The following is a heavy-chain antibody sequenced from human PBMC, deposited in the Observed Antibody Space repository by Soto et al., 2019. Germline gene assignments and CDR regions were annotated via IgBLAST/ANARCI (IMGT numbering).Heavy chain of an antibody. CDR2: IWYDGSNK. CDR3: ARADCTGAYCYSWPFNYGVDV. J-gene: IGHJ6*02. Sequence: QVQLVESGGGVVQPGGSLRLSCTTSGFTFDTYGMHWVRQAPGKGLEWVAIIWYDGSNKYYADSVKGRFTISRDNSKTTLYLQMNSLRAEDTAVYYCARADCTGAYCYSWPFNYGVDVWGQGTTVTVSS. CDR1: GFTFDTYG. D-gene: IGHD2-15*01. V-gene: IGHV3-33*01.